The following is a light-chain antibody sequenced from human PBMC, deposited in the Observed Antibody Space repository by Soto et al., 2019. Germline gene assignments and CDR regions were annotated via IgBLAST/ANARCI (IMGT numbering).Light chain of an antibody. CDR1: QSISSW. J-gene: IGKJ1*01. CDR2: DVS. V-gene: IGKV1-5*01. Sequence: DIQMTQSPPTLSASVGDRVTITCRASQSISSWLAWYQQRPGKAPNLLIYDVSGLESGVPSRFSGSGSGTEFTLTISSLQPDDFATYYCQQYTNYPWTFGQGTKVDIK. CDR3: QQYTNYPWT.